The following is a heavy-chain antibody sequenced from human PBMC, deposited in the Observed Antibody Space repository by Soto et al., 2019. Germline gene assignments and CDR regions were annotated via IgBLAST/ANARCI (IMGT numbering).Heavy chain of an antibody. CDR2: IYYSGST. V-gene: IGHV4-59*01. J-gene: IGHJ5*02. CDR1: GGSISSYY. Sequence: SETLSLTCTVSGGSISSYYWSWIRQPPGKGLEWIGYIYYSGSTNYNPSLKSRVTISVDTSKNQFSLKLSSVTAADTAVYYCSRTLGYCSSTSCHSWFDPWGQGTLVTVSS. D-gene: IGHD2-2*01. CDR3: SRTLGYCSSTSCHSWFDP.